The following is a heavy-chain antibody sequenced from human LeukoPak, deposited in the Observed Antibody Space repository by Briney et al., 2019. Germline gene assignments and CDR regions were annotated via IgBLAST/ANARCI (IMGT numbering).Heavy chain of an antibody. V-gene: IGHV3-23*01. CDR3: AKDLRHSSGWFEYFDY. J-gene: IGHJ4*02. CDR1: GFTFSSYA. CDR2: ISGSGGST. Sequence: GGSLGLSCAASGFTFSSYAMSWVRQAPGKGLEWVSAISGSGGSTYYADSVKGRFTISRDNSKNTLYLQMNSLRAEDTAVYYCAKDLRHSSGWFEYFDYWGQGTLVTVSS. D-gene: IGHD6-19*01.